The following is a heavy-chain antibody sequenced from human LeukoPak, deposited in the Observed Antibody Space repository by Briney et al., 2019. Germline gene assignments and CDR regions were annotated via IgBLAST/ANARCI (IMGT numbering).Heavy chain of an antibody. Sequence: ASVKVSCKASGYTFTSYGISWVRQAPGQGLEWMGWISAYNGNTNYAQKLQGRVTMTTDTSTSTAYMELRSLRSDDTAVYYCARGRYYGSGSSHFDYWGQGTPVTASS. V-gene: IGHV1-18*01. J-gene: IGHJ4*02. CDR2: ISAYNGNT. CDR3: ARGRYYGSGSSHFDY. CDR1: GYTFTSYG. D-gene: IGHD3-10*01.